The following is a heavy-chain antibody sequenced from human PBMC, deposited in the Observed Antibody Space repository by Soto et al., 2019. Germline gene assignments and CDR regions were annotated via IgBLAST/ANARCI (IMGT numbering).Heavy chain of an antibody. D-gene: IGHD6-13*01. V-gene: IGHV1-69*13. CDR2: IIPIFGTA. J-gene: IGHJ4*02. CDR1: GGTFSSYA. CDR3: ARDLSIAAAAPD. Sequence: GASVKVSCKASGGTFSSYAISWVRQAPGQGLEWMGGIIPIFGTANYAQKFQGRVTITADESTSTAYMELSSLRSEDTAVYYCARDLSIAAAAPDWGQGTLVIVSS.